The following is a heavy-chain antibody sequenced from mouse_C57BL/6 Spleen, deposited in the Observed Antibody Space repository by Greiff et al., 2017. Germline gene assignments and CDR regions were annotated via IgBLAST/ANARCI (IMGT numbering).Heavy chain of an antibody. CDR2: ISSGGSYT. CDR1: GFTFSSYG. J-gene: IGHJ2*01. V-gene: IGHV5-6*01. D-gene: IGHD1-1*01. CDR3: ARHEYYGSSWAVDY. Sequence: DVQLVESGGDLVKPGGSLKLSCAASGFTFSSYGMSWVRQTPDKRLEWVATISSGGSYTYYPDSVKGRFTISRDNAKNTLYLQMSSLKSEDTAMYYCARHEYYGSSWAVDYWGQGTTLTVSS.